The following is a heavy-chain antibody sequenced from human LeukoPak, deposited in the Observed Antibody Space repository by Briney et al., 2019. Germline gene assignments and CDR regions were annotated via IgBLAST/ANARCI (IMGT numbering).Heavy chain of an antibody. Sequence: SETLSLTCSVSGYPLSRGYYWGWVRPVPGKGLEWIGSLSHDDNSSYQHPSLKSRVTMSVDTSKNQFSLKQRSVTAADTAIYYRVRGEVGDFDNWGQGTLVIVSS. CDR3: VRGEVGDFDN. D-gene: IGHD1-26*01. J-gene: IGHJ4*02. CDR1: GYPLSRGYY. CDR2: LSHDDNS. V-gene: IGHV4-38-2*02.